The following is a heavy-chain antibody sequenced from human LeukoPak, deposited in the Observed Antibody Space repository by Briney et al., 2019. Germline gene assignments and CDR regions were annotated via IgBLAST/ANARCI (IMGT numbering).Heavy chain of an antibody. J-gene: IGHJ6*02. CDR1: GFTFDDYG. CDR2: IYGDGGST. D-gene: IGHD2-2*01. Sequence: GGSLRLSCAASGFTFDDYGMHWVRQAPGKGLEWVSLIYGDGGSTYYADSVKGRFTISRDNSKNSLYLQMSSLRTEDTALYYCAKDLYCSSASCYRTGLDVWGQGTTVTVSS. V-gene: IGHV3-43*02. CDR3: AKDLYCSSASCYRTGLDV.